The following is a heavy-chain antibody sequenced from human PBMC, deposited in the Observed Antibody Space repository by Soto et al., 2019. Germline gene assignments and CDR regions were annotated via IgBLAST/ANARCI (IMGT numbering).Heavy chain of an antibody. J-gene: IGHJ4*02. Sequence: EVQLVESGGGLVQPGGSLRLSCAASGFTFSSYWMHWVRQAPGKGLVWVSRINSDGSSTSYEDSVKGRFTISRDNAKNTLYLQMNSLRAEDTAVYYCVGTSLVVAAATREDYWGQGTLVTVSS. CDR1: GFTFSSYW. D-gene: IGHD2-15*01. CDR2: INSDGSST. CDR3: VGTSLVVAAATREDY. V-gene: IGHV3-74*01.